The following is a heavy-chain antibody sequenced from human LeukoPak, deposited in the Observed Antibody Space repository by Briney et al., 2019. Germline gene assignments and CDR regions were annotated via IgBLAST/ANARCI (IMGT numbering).Heavy chain of an antibody. J-gene: IGHJ4*02. Sequence: PGGSLRLSCTASGFSFSNYAMSWVRQAPARGPEWVSSLRGNGETFYADSVKGRCTLSRDDSRNTVYLQLNDLRAEDTAIYYCAKASWVSNVDAVWWGQGTQVTVSS. CDR3: AKASWVSNVDAVW. CDR2: LRGNGET. V-gene: IGHV3-23*01. CDR1: GFSFSNYA. D-gene: IGHD1-1*01.